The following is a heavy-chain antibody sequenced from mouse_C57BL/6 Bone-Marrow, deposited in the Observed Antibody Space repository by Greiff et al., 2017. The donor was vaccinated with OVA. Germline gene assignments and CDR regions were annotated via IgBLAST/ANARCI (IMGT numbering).Heavy chain of an antibody. D-gene: IGHD2-4*01. Sequence: QVQLQQPGAELVKPGASVKLSCKASGYTFTSYWMQWVKQRPGQGLEWIGEIDPSDSYTNYNQKFKGKATLTVDTSSSTAYMQLSSLTSEDSAVYYCAGYDYDEGWAMDYWGQGTSVTVSS. CDR1: GYTFTSYW. V-gene: IGHV1-50*01. CDR3: AGYDYDEGWAMDY. J-gene: IGHJ4*01. CDR2: IDPSDSYT.